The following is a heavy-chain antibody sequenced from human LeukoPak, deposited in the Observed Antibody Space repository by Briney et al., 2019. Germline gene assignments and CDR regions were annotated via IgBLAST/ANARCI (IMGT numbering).Heavy chain of an antibody. V-gene: IGHV3-33*01. CDR2: IWYDGSNK. D-gene: IGHD1-26*01. CDR1: GFTFSSYG. CDR3: ARDYSDGGSYYFDY. Sequence: PGGSLRLSCAASGFTFSSYGMHWVRQAPGKGLEWVAVIWYDGSNKYYADSVKGRFTISRDNSKNTLYLQMNSLRAEDTAVYYCARDYSDGGSYYFDYWGQGTLVTVSP. J-gene: IGHJ4*02.